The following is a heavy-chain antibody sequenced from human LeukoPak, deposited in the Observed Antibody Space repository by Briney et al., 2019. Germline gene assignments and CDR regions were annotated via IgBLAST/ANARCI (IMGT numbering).Heavy chain of an antibody. D-gene: IGHD1-26*01. CDR2: INPNSGGT. CDR3: ARFPVSRDDWFDP. V-gene: IGHV1-2*02. J-gene: IGHJ5*02. Sequence: ASVKVSCKASGYTFTGYYMHWVRQARGQGLEWMGWINPNSGGTNYAQKFQGRVTMTRDTSISTAYMELSRLRSDDTAVYYCARFPVSRDDWFDPWGQGTLVTVSS. CDR1: GYTFTGYY.